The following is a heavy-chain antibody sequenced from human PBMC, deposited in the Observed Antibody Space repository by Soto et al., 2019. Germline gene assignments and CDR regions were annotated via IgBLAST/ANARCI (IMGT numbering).Heavy chain of an antibody. J-gene: IGHJ3*02. CDR3: ATPDGSGSYYLTGAFDI. D-gene: IGHD3-10*01. CDR1: GFTFSSYG. V-gene: IGHV3-33*01. CDR2: IWYDGSNK. Sequence: GGSLRLSCAASGFTFSSYGMHWVRQAPGKGLEWVAVIWYDGSNKYYADSVKGRFTSSRDNSKNTLYLQMNSLRAEDTAVYYCATPDGSGSYYLTGAFDISGQGTMVTVSS.